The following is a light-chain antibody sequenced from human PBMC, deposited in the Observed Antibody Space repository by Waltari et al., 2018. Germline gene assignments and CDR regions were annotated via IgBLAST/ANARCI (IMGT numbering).Light chain of an antibody. V-gene: IGLV2-14*03. CDR2: DVS. Sequence: QPALTQSASVSASSGQSYTLSCTGTSRDVGGYYYVPWYQHHPGKAPKLMIFDVSHRPSGVSDRCSGPESVDAASLTITWLQAEDEADYFCSSYTGIGTWVFGGGTKLTVL. CDR1: SRDVGGYYY. J-gene: IGLJ3*02. CDR3: SSYTGIGTWV.